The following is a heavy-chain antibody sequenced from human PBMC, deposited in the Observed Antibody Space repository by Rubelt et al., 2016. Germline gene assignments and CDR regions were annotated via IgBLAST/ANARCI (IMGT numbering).Heavy chain of an antibody. V-gene: IGHV4-59*08. Sequence: QVQLQESGPGLVKPSETLSLTCNVSGGAISSYYWSWNRQPPGKGLEWIGYIYYIGSTDYNPSLKSRFTLSVTTSKNQFSLNVTSVTAADTALYDCTRHVSSVWYGGIDYWGQGALVTVSS. J-gene: IGHJ4*02. CDR1: GGAISSYY. D-gene: IGHD6-19*01. CDR2: IYYIGST. CDR3: TRHVSSVWYGGIDY.